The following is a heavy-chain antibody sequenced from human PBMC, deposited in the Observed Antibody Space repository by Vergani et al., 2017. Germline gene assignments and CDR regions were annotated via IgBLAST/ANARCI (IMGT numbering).Heavy chain of an antibody. V-gene: IGHV4-59*01. CDR1: GGSMSGYY. D-gene: IGHD1-14*01. J-gene: IGHJ4*02. CDR3: ARSRAAPPDIYLFDY. CDR2: MYHSGST. Sequence: QVRLQESGPGLVKPSETLSLTCSVSGGSMSGYYWSWIRQPPGKELEWIGYMYHSGSTNYNPSLETRVTMSVDTSKNQFSLNLSSVTAADTAMYYCARSRAAPPDIYLFDYWGQGTLVTVSS.